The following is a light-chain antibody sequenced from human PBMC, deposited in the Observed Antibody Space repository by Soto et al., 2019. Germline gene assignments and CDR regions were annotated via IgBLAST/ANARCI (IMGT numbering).Light chain of an antibody. CDR2: DVS. V-gene: IGKV1-33*01. CDR3: QQYDHLST. Sequence: DIQMTQSPSSLSASVGDRVTITCQSSQDIKYLNWYQQKSGKAPDLLIYDVSNLERGVPSRFSGSGSGTDFTLTISSLEPEDIATYYCQQYDHLSTFGQGTKVEI. J-gene: IGKJ2*01. CDR1: QDIKY.